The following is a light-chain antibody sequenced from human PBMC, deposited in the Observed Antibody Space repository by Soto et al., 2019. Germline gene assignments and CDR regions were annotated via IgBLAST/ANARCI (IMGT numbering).Light chain of an antibody. CDR3: SSYTSTTRV. J-gene: IGLJ3*02. Sequence: QSALTQPASVSGSPGQSITISCTGTSSDVGGYNYVSWYQHHPGKVPKLIIYEVSHRPLGISDHFSGSKSGNTASLTISGLQTEDEADYYCSSYTSTTRVFGGGTKLTVL. CDR1: SSDVGGYNY. V-gene: IGLV2-14*01. CDR2: EVS.